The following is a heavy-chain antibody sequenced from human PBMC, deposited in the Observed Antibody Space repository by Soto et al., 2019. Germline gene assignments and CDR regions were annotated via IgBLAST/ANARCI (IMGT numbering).Heavy chain of an antibody. V-gene: IGHV3-74*01. CDR3: EREGGDLNWFDP. D-gene: IGHD4-17*01. CDR1: GFTFSSYW. CDR2: TNSDGSDT. J-gene: IGHJ5*02. Sequence: GGSLRLSCAASGFTFSSYWMYWVRQAPGKGLVCVSRTNSDGSDTSYADSVKGRFTISRDNAKNTLYLQMNSLRAEDTAVYYCEREGGDLNWFDPWGQGTLVTVSS.